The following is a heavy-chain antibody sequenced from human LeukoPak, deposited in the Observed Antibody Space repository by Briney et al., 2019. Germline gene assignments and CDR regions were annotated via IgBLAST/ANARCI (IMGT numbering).Heavy chain of an antibody. V-gene: IGHV3-64*01. J-gene: IGHJ4*02. Sequence: SGGSLRLSCAASGLTFSTYAMHWVRQGPGKRLEYVAAISTNGDGTYYANSVRGRFTISRDNSKNTLYLQMGSLRAEDMAVYYCARYSGSCYNSWGQGTLVIVSS. CDR2: ISTNGDGT. D-gene: IGHD2-15*01. CDR3: ARYSGSCYNS. CDR1: GLTFSTYA.